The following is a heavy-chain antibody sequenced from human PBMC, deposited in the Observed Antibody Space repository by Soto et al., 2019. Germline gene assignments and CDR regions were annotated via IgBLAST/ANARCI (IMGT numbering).Heavy chain of an antibody. D-gene: IGHD6-13*01. CDR3: AKTIAAAGTKGGYYYYYYGMDV. CDR1: GFTFSSYA. V-gene: IGHV3-23*01. J-gene: IGHJ6*02. Sequence: GGSLRLSCAASGFTFSSYAMSWVRQAPGKGLEWVSAISGSGGSTYYADSVKGRFTISRDNSKNTLYLQMNSLRAEDTAVYYCAKTIAAAGTKGGYYYYYYGMDVWGQGTTVTVSS. CDR2: ISGSGGST.